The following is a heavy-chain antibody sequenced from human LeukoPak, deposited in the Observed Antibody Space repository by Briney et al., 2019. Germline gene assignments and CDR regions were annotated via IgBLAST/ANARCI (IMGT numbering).Heavy chain of an antibody. CDR1: GGSLSSYY. J-gene: IGHJ4*02. Sequence: SETPSLTCTVSGGSLSSYYWSWVRQPPGKGLEWIGYIYNSGSTKYNPSLKSRVTVSVDTSKNQFSLKLSSVTAADTAVYYCARARPDTAMAVDYWGQGTLVTVSS. CDR2: IYNSGST. D-gene: IGHD5-18*01. CDR3: ARARPDTAMAVDY. V-gene: IGHV4-59*01.